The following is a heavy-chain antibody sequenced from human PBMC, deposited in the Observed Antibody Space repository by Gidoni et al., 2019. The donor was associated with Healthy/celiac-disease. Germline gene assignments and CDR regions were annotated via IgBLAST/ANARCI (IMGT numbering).Heavy chain of an antibody. V-gene: IGHV3-9*01. CDR2: ISWNSGSI. Sequence: EVQLVESGGGLVQPGRSLRLSCAASGFTFDDYAMHWVRQAPGKDLEWVSGISWNSGSIGYADSVKGRFTISRDNAKNSLYLQMNSLRAEDTALYYCAKDIDGIVGATNFFDYWGQGTLVTVSS. CDR1: GFTFDDYA. D-gene: IGHD1-26*01. CDR3: AKDIDGIVGATNFFDY. J-gene: IGHJ4*02.